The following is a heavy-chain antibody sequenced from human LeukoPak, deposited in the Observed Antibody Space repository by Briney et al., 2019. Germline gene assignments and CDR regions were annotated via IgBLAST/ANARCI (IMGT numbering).Heavy chain of an antibody. CDR3: AKETGAFDI. J-gene: IGHJ3*02. CDR2: ISYDGSNK. V-gene: IGHV3-30*18. Sequence: PGGSLRLSCSASGFTFTTYSMNWVRQAPGKGLEWVAVISYDGSNKYYADSVKGRFTISRDNSKNTLYLQMNSLRAEDTAVYYCAKETGAFDIWGQGTMVTVSS. CDR1: GFTFTTYS.